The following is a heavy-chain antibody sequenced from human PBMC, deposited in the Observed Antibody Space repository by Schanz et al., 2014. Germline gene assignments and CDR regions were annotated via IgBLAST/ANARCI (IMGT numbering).Heavy chain of an antibody. J-gene: IGHJ4*02. D-gene: IGHD5-12*01. CDR3: ARGIGGYGANNYFDY. Sequence: VQLVESGGGVVQPGRSLRLSCAAYGFTFNSYAMSWVRQAPGKGLEWLSYIDGKSTTVYYADSVKGRFTVSRDNAKNTLYLQMNSLRSEDTAVYSCARGIGGYGANNYFDYWGQGTLVTVSS. CDR1: GFTFNSYA. CDR2: IDGKSTTV. V-gene: IGHV3-48*01.